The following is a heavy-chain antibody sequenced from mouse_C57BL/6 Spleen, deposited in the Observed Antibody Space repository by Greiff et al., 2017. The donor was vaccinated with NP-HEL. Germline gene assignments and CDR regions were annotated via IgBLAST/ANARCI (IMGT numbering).Heavy chain of an antibody. CDR3: TTYDGYYGFAY. CDR2: IDPEYGDP. CDR1: GFNITDYY. J-gene: IGHJ3*01. D-gene: IGHD2-3*01. V-gene: IGHV14-1*01. Sequence: VQLQQSGAELVRPGASVKLSCTASGFNITDYYMHWVKQRPEQGLEWIGRIDPEYGDPASAPKFPGKATMTADTTSNTAYLQLSSLTSEDTAVYYCTTYDGYYGFAYWGQGTLVTVSA.